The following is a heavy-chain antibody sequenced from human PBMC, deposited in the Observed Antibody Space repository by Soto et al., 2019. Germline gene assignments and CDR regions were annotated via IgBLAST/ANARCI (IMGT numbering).Heavy chain of an antibody. CDR2: ISYDGSNK. J-gene: IGHJ4*02. Sequence: QVQLVESGGGVVQPGRSLRLSCAASGFTFSSYAMHWVRQAPGKGLEWVAVISYDGSNKYYADSVKGRFTISRDNSKNTLYLQMNSLRAEDTAVYYCARDPSVVPAATYFDYWGQGTLVTVSS. CDR3: ARDPSVVPAATYFDY. V-gene: IGHV3-30-3*01. CDR1: GFTFSSYA. D-gene: IGHD2-2*01.